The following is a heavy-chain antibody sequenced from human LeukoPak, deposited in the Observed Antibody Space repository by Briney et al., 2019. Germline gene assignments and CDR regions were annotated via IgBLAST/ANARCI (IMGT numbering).Heavy chain of an antibody. Sequence: GGSLRLSCAASGFTFSSYWMSWVRKAPGKGLEWVANIKQDGSEKYYVDSVKGRFTISRDNAKNSLYLQMNSLRAEDTAVYYCARDSRYSSSSYFDYWGQGTLVTVSS. CDR2: IKQDGSEK. D-gene: IGHD6-6*01. CDR3: ARDSRYSSSSYFDY. J-gene: IGHJ4*02. CDR1: GFTFSSYW. V-gene: IGHV3-7*01.